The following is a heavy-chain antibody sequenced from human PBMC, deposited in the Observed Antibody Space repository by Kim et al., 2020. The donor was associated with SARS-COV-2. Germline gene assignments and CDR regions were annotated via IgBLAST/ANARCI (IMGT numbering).Heavy chain of an antibody. J-gene: IGHJ6*02. CDR1: GGPVTAGDY. Sequence: SETLSLTCSVSGGPVTAGDYWAWIRQSPGKGLEWVGTAYYNGSAHYSPSLKSRLSISLDAPKNQISLQLISVTATDTALYYCARQTDLYIYNDHFYVWG. D-gene: IGHD3-16*02. CDR2: AYYNGSA. V-gene: IGHV4-39*01. CDR3: ARQTDLYIYNDHFYV.